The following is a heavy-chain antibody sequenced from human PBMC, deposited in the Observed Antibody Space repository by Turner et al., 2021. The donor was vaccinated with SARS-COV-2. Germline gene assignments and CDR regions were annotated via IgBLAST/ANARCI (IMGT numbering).Heavy chain of an antibody. CDR2: INPNSCGT. CDR1: GYTFTGYY. CDR3: ARPRDYYYYMDV. J-gene: IGHJ6*03. Sequence: QVQLVQSGAEVKKPGASVKVSCKASGYTFTGYYMHWVRQAPGQGLEWMGWINPNSCGTNYAQKFQGRVTMTRDTSISTAYMELSRLRSDDTAVYYCARPRDYYYYMDVWGKGTTVTVSS. V-gene: IGHV1-2*02.